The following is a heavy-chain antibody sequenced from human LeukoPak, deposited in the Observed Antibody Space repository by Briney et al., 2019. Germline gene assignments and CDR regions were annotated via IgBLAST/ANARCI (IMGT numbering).Heavy chain of an antibody. J-gene: IGHJ4*02. CDR1: GFTFNSCA. Sequence: GGSLRLSCAASGFTFNSCAMHWGRQAPGKGLECVAAISSDGSNTYYADSVKGRFASSRDNSKNTLYLQMNSLRAEDTAVYYCAREVPIQRYFDYWGQGTLVTVSS. D-gene: IGHD5-18*01. V-gene: IGHV3-30*09. CDR2: ISSDGSNT. CDR3: AREVPIQRYFDY.